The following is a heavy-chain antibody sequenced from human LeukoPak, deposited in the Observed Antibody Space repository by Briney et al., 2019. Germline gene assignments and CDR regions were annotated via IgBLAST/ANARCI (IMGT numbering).Heavy chain of an antibody. CDR2: LSNSGGNT. CDR1: GFTFSSYA. Sequence: QSGGSLRLSCAASGFTFSSYAMSWVRQAPGKGLEWVSALSNSGGNTYYADSVKGRFTISRDNSKNTLYLQMNSLRAEDTAVYYCAKLTRIAAAGTDYWGQGTLVTVSS. D-gene: IGHD6-13*01. CDR3: AKLTRIAAAGTDY. V-gene: IGHV3-23*01. J-gene: IGHJ4*02.